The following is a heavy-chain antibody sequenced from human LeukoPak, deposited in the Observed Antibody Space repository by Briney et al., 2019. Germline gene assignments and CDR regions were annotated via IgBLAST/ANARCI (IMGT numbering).Heavy chain of an antibody. D-gene: IGHD4/OR15-4a*01. Sequence: VASVKVSCKASGGTFSSYAISWVRQAPGQGLEWMGGIIPIFGTANYAQKFQGRVTITTDESTSTAYMELSSLRSEDTAVYYCARGRGAKGHYYYYMDVWGKGTTVTVSS. J-gene: IGHJ6*03. CDR2: IIPIFGTA. CDR3: ARGRGAKGHYYYYMDV. CDR1: GGTFSSYA. V-gene: IGHV1-69*05.